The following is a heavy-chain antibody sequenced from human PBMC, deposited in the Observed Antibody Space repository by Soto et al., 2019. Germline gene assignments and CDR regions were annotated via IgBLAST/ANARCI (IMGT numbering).Heavy chain of an antibody. V-gene: IGHV3-30-3*01. Sequence: QVQLVESGGGVVQPGRSLKLSCAASGFTFSSYAMHWVRQAPGKGLEWVAVISYDGSNKYYADSVKGRFTISRDNSKNTLYLQMNSLRAEDTAVYCCARDPGGSQDYWGQGTLVTVSS. CDR3: ARDPGGSQDY. CDR1: GFTFSSYA. J-gene: IGHJ4*02. CDR2: ISYDGSNK. D-gene: IGHD1-26*01.